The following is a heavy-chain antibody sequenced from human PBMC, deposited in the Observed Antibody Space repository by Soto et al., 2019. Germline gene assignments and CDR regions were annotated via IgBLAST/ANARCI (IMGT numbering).Heavy chain of an antibody. D-gene: IGHD6-19*01. CDR3: ARDTAVAVDY. J-gene: IGHJ4*02. Sequence: SETLSLTCTAAGSSISSGGYYWSWIRQHPGKGLEWIGYIYYSGSTYYNPSLKSRVTISVDTSKNQFSLKLSSVTAADTAVYYCARDTAVAVDYWGQGTLVTVS. CDR1: GSSISSGGYY. CDR2: IYYSGST. V-gene: IGHV4-31*03.